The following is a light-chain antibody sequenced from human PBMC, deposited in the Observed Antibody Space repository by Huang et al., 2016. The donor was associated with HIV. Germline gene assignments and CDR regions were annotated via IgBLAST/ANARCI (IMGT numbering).Light chain of an antibody. CDR2: GAS. CDR3: QRYDSAPRA. J-gene: IGKJ1*01. V-gene: IGKV1-27*01. CDR1: QDIGNF. Sequence: EIQMTQSPSSLSASPGVRVTLSCRANQDIGNFLAWYQHKPGGVPRLLIYGASTLQSGVPSRFSGRGSGTDFTLTITSFQPDDVATYYCQRYDSAPRAFGQGTKVEI.